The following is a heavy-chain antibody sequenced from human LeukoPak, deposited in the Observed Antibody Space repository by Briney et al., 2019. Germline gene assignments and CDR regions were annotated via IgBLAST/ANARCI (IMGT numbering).Heavy chain of an antibody. D-gene: IGHD1-26*01. CDR2: IYYSGTT. J-gene: IGHJ4*02. CDR3: ARQYSANFPRNHFDY. Sequence: PSETLSLTCTVSGGSISSYYWSWIRQPPGKGLEWIGYIYYSGTTNYNPSLQSRVTLSIDTSKNRFSLKLSSVTAADTAVYYCARQYSANFPRNHFDYWGQGTLVTVSS. V-gene: IGHV4-59*01. CDR1: GGSISSYY.